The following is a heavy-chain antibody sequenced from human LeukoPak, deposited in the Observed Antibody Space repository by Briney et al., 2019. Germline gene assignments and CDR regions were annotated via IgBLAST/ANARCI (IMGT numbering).Heavy chain of an antibody. D-gene: IGHD4-23*01. CDR3: ARHLAVATYDY. V-gene: IGHV3-11*01. J-gene: IGHJ4*02. CDR2: ISSGGSTI. Sequence: GGSLRLSCAASGFTFSDYYMSCIRQAPGKGLEWVSYISSGGSTIYYADSVKGRFTISRDNAKNSLYLQMNSLRAEDTAVYYCARHLAVATYDYWGQGTLVTVSS. CDR1: GFTFSDYY.